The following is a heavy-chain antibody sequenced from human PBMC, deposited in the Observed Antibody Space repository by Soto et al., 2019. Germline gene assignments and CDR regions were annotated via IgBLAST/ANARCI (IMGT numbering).Heavy chain of an antibody. Sequence: SETLSLTCGVYGASFCGYDWSWIRQSPGKGLEWIGDINHSGSSNYNPSLKSRVTISVDTSKNQFSLRLSSVTAADTAVYYCASYYDFWSGYFPNWGQGTLVTVSS. CDR3: ASYYDFWSGYFPN. CDR2: INHSGSS. V-gene: IGHV4-34*01. CDR1: GASFCGYD. D-gene: IGHD3-3*01. J-gene: IGHJ4*02.